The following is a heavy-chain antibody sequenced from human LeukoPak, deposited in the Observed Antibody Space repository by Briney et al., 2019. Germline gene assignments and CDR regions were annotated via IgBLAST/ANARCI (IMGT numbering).Heavy chain of an antibody. Sequence: SETLSLTCTVSGGSISGGSYYWSWIRQPAGKGLEWIGRIYTSGSTNYNPSLKGRVTISVDTSKNQFSLKLSSVTAADTAVYYCARRSRDGYSSFDYWGQGTLVTVSS. CDR1: GGSISGGSYY. CDR2: IYTSGST. J-gene: IGHJ4*02. CDR3: ARRSRDGYSSFDY. D-gene: IGHD5-24*01. V-gene: IGHV4-61*02.